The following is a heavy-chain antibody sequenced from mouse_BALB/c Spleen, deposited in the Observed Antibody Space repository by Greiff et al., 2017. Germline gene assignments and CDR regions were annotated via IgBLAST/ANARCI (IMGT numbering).Heavy chain of an antibody. CDR3: ARGVWSYWYFDV. Sequence: VQLQQSGAELVRPGTSVKISCKASGYAFTNYWLGWVKQRPGHGLEWIGDIYPGSGNTYYNEKFKGKATLTADKSSSTAYMQLSSLTSEDSAVYFCARGVWSYWYFDVWGAGTTVTVSS. CDR1: GYAFTNYW. D-gene: IGHD2-10*02. V-gene: IGHV1-63*01. CDR2: IYPGSGNT. J-gene: IGHJ1*01.